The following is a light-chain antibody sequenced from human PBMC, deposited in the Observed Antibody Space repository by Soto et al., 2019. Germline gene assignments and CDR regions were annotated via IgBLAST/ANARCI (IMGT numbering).Light chain of an antibody. J-gene: IGKJ2*01. CDR3: QQYNSYSLYN. V-gene: IGKV1-5*03. CDR2: EAS. Sequence: DIQMTQSPSTLAASIGDTVTITCRASQSVSSWLAWYQQKPGEAPNLLIYEASTLETGVPSRFSGSGSGTKFTLTISSLQPDDFATYYCQQYNSYSLYNFGQGTKLEIK. CDR1: QSVSSW.